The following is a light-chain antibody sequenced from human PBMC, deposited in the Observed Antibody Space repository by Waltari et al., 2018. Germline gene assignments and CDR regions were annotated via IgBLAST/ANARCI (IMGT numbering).Light chain of an antibody. V-gene: IGKV1-5*03. CDR1: QSTSGW. CDR3: QQHSDWRT. Sequence: DIQMTQSPSSLSASVGERVTITCRASQSTSGWIAWYQQKPGKAPKLLIYKASSLESGVPSRFSGSGSGTEFTLTISSLQSEDVGTYYCQQHSDWRTFGPGTKVEIK. J-gene: IGKJ1*01. CDR2: KAS.